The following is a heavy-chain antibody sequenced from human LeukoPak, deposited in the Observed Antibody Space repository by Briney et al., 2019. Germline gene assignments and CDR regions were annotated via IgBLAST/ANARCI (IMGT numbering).Heavy chain of an antibody. CDR3: ASTYYYDSSGYNFDY. Sequence: PSETLSLTCTVSGGSISSYYWSWIRQHPGKGLEWIGYIYYSGSTYYNPSLKSRVTISVDTSKNQFSLKLSSVTAADTAVYYCASTYYYDSSGYNFDYWGQGILVTVSS. J-gene: IGHJ4*02. CDR2: IYYSGST. D-gene: IGHD3-22*01. V-gene: IGHV4-59*06. CDR1: GGSISSYY.